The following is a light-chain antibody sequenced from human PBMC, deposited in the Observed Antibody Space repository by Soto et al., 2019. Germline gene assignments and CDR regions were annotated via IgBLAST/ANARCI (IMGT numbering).Light chain of an antibody. CDR2: GAS. V-gene: IGKV3-15*01. Sequence: EIVLTQSPATLSVSPGERATLSCRASQSIDTYLAWYQQKPGQAPRPLIYGASNRATGIPARFSGSGSGTEFTLTISSLQSEDFAVYYCQQYGSSPRTFGQGTKVEAK. CDR1: QSIDTY. CDR3: QQYGSSPRT. J-gene: IGKJ1*01.